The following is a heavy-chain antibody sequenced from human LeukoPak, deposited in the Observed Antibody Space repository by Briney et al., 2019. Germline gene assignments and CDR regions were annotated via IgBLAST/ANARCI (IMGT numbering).Heavy chain of an antibody. V-gene: IGHV3-7*03. CDR2: IKEDGTET. CDR1: GFMFSSNW. J-gene: IGHJ4*02. D-gene: IGHD5-24*01. CDR3: AKEGRSLQTY. Sequence: GWSLRLSCAASGFMFSSNWMSWVRLAPGKGLEWVANIKEDGTETYYVDSVKGRFIISRDNAKNSLYLQMNSLRVEDTAVYYCAKEGRSLQTYWGQGTLVTVSS.